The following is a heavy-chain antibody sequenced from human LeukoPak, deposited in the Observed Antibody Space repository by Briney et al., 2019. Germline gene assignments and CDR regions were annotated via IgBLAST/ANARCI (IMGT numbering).Heavy chain of an antibody. D-gene: IGHD2-21*02. J-gene: IGHJ4*02. CDR1: GGSISSGSYY. Sequence: SQTLSLTCTVSGGSISSGSYYWSWIRQPAGKGLGWIGRIYTSGSTNYNPSLKSRVTISVDTSKNQSSLKLSSVTAADTAVYYCARGAYCGGDCYLDYWGQGTLVTVSS. V-gene: IGHV4-61*02. CDR2: IYTSGST. CDR3: ARGAYCGGDCYLDY.